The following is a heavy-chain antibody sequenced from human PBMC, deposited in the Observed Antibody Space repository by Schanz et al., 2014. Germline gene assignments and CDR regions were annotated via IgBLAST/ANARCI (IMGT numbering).Heavy chain of an antibody. J-gene: IGHJ4*02. CDR2: INAGTGNT. D-gene: IGHD6-13*01. CDR3: ARSGSSNWYCFDY. Sequence: GPEVKEPGASVKVSCEASRYTFNTYGLNWVRQAPGQGLEWMGWINAGTGNTEYSQKFQGRVTITRDTLASTAYMEVSSLRSEDTAVYYCARSGSSNWYCFDYWGQGTLVTVSS. CDR1: RYTFNTYG. V-gene: IGHV1-3*01.